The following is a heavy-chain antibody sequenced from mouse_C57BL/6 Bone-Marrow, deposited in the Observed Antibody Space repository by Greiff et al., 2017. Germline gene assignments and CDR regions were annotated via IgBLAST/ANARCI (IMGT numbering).Heavy chain of an antibody. CDR1: GFTFSDYG. V-gene: IGHV5-17*01. J-gene: IGHJ3*01. CDR2: ISSGSSTI. CDR3: ARLGGYYPLAY. D-gene: IGHD2-3*01. Sequence: EVQLVESGGGLVKPGGSLKLSCAASGFTFSDYGMHWVRQAPEKGLEWVAYISSGSSTIYYADTVKGRFTISRDNAKNTLFLQKTSLSSEDTAMYYCARLGGYYPLAYWGQGTLVTVSA.